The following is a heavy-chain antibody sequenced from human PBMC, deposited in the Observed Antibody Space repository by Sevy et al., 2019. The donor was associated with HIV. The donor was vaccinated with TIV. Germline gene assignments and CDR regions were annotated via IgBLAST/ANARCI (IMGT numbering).Heavy chain of an antibody. CDR1: GFTFSSYA. J-gene: IGHJ3*02. V-gene: IGHV3-23*01. CDR3: AKEEPYYYGSGSYRFDAFDI. Sequence: GGSLRLSCAASGFTFSSYAMSWVRQAPGKGLEWVSAISGSGGSTYYADSVKGRFTISRDNSKNTLYLLMNSLRAEDTAVYYCAKEEPYYYGSGSYRFDAFDIWGQGTMVTVSS. D-gene: IGHD3-10*01. CDR2: ISGSGGST.